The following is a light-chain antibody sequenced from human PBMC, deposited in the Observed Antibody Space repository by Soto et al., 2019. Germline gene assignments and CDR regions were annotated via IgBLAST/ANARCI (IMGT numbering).Light chain of an antibody. CDR1: SSDVGGYNY. J-gene: IGLJ2*01. CDR2: EVS. CDR3: SSYAGSNNLV. Sequence: QSVLTQPPSASGSPGQSVTISCTGTSSDVGGYNYVSWYQQHPGKAPKIMIYEVSKRPSGVPDRFSGSKSGNTASLTVSGLQAEDEPDYYCSSYAGSNNLVFGGGTKLTV. V-gene: IGLV2-8*01.